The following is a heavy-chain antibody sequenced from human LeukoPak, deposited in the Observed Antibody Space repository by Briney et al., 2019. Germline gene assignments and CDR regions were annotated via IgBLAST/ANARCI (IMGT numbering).Heavy chain of an antibody. CDR1: GFPFSSYA. J-gene: IGHJ4*02. Sequence: GGPLSLSGAASGFPFSSYAMPGVRKAPGRGLKYVSAISSNGGSTFYANSVKGRFTVSRDNSKNTLSLQMGSLRAEDMAVYYCARRAPGYSSGWLDYWGQGTLVTISS. CDR2: ISSNGGST. CDR3: ARRAPGYSSGWLDY. V-gene: IGHV3-64*01. D-gene: IGHD6-19*01.